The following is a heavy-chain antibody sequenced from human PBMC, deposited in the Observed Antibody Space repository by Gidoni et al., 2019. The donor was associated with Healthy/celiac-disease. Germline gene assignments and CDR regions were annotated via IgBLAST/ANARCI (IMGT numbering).Heavy chain of an antibody. D-gene: IGHD3-16*02. J-gene: IGHJ4*02. V-gene: IGHV6-1*01. CDR3: AREGYDYVWGSYPIDY. CDR2: TYYRSKWYN. Sequence: QVQLQQSGPGPVKPSQTLSLPCAISGGRVPRNSPAWNWIRQSPSRGLEWLGRTYYRSKWYNDYAVSVKSRITINPDTSKNQFSLQLNSVTPEDTAVYYCAREGYDYVWGSYPIDYWGQGTLVTVSS. CDR1: GGRVPRNSPA.